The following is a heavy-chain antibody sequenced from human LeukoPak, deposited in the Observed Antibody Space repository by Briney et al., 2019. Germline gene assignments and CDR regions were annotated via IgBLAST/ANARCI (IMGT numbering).Heavy chain of an antibody. CDR1: GCTFSSYA. CDR3: AKDPGSGSYYPYYFDY. Sequence: GGSLRLSCAWSGCTFSSYAMHWVRQAPGKGLEWVAFIRYDGNNKYYTDSVKGRFTISRDNSKNTLYLQMNSLRAEDTAVYLCAKDPGSGSYYPYYFDYWGQGTLVTVSS. V-gene: IGHV3-30*02. CDR2: IRYDGNNK. J-gene: IGHJ4*02. D-gene: IGHD3-10*01.